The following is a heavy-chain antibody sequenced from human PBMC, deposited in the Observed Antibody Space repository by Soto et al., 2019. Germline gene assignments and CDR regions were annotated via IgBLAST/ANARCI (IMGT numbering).Heavy chain of an antibody. CDR3: ARSTNDYGDRH. CDR1: GYTFTSYD. D-gene: IGHD4-17*01. Sequence: QVQLVQSGAEVKKPGASVKVSCRASGYTFTSYDINWVRQATGQGLEWMGWMNPNSGNTGYAQKCQGRVTMTRNTSRSTAYMELSSLTSDDTAVYYGARSTNDYGDRHWGQGTLVTVSS. CDR2: MNPNSGNT. J-gene: IGHJ4*02. V-gene: IGHV1-8*01.